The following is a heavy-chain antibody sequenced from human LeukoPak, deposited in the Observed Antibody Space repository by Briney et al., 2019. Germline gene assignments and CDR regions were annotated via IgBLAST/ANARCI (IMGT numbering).Heavy chain of an antibody. CDR1: GFTVSSSY. CDR3: ARSAWYSSGWSDY. J-gene: IGHJ4*02. V-gene: IGHV3-53*01. CDR2: IYSGGST. Sequence: TGGSLRLSCAASGFTVSSSYMSWVRQAPGKGLEWVSVIYSGGSTYYADSVKGRFTISRDNSKNTLYLQMNSLRAEDTAVYYCARSAWYSSGWSDYWGQGTLVTVSS. D-gene: IGHD6-19*01.